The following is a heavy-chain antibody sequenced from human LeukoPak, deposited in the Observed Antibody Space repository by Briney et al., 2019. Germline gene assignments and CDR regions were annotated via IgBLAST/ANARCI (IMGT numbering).Heavy chain of an antibody. CDR3: AKDRRSSSWYPRGPYGMDV. CDR2: ISGSGGST. Sequence: PGGSLRLSCAASGFTFRSYAMSWVRQAPGKGLEWVSAISGSGGSTYYADSVKGRFTISRDNSKNTLYLQMNSLRAEDTAVYYCAKDRRSSSWYPRGPYGMDVWGQGTTVTVSS. V-gene: IGHV3-23*01. D-gene: IGHD6-13*01. J-gene: IGHJ6*02. CDR1: GFTFRSYA.